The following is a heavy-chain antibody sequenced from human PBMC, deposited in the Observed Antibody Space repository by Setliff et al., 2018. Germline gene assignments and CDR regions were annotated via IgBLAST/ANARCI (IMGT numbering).Heavy chain of an antibody. J-gene: IGHJ4*02. Sequence: SETLSLTCTVSGDSISDYYWNWIRQPPGKGLEWIGYIYYRGSTNYNPSLKSRVTISVDTSKNQFSLRLTSVTAADTAIYYCARVRNTQNGFFDYWSQGTLVTVSS. CDR2: IYYRGST. D-gene: IGHD1-1*01. CDR3: ARVRNTQNGFFDY. V-gene: IGHV4-59*12. CDR1: GDSISDYY.